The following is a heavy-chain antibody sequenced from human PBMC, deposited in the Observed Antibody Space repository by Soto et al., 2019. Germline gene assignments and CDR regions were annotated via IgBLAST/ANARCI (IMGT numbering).Heavy chain of an antibody. J-gene: IGHJ4*02. CDR1: GYTLTSYY. CDR2: INPSGGYT. D-gene: IGHD2-8*01. CDR3: ARRTNGYFAY. V-gene: IGHV1-46*01. Sequence: ASVKVSCKASGYTLTSYYMNWVRQVPGQGLEWLGIINPSGGYTTYAQRFLGRFTISRDNSKNTLYLEMNSLRAEDTAVYYCARRTNGYFAYWGQGALVTVSS.